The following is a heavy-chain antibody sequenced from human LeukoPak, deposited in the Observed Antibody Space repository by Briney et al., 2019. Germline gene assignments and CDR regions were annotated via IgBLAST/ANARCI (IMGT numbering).Heavy chain of an antibody. CDR3: AGSPAITIFGVVSQFDY. CDR2: IYTSGST. CDR1: GGSISSYY. V-gene: IGHV4-4*09. D-gene: IGHD3-3*01. J-gene: IGHJ4*02. Sequence: SETLSLTCTVSGGSISSYYWSWIRQPPGKGLEWIGYIYTSGSTNYNPSLKSRVTISVDTSKNQFSLKLSSVTAADTAVYYCAGSPAITIFGVVSQFDYWGQGTLVTVSS.